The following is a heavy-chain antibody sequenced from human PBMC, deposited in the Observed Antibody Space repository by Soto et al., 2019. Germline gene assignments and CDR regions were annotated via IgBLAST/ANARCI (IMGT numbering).Heavy chain of an antibody. CDR3: ARVGYSSGWSGFDP. Sequence: SETLSLTCAVDGGSFSGYYWSWIRQPPGKGLEWIGEINHSGSTNYNPSLKSRVTISVDTSKNQFSLKLSSVTAADTAVYYCARVGYSSGWSGFDPWGQGTLVTVSS. V-gene: IGHV4-34*01. CDR2: INHSGST. D-gene: IGHD6-19*01. J-gene: IGHJ5*02. CDR1: GGSFSGYY.